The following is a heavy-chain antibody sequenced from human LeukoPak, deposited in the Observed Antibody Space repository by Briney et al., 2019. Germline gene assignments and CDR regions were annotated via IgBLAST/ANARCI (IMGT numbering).Heavy chain of an antibody. D-gene: IGHD5-18*01. CDR3: ARLYSYGPRCFDY. CDR2: IYHSGST. CDR1: GGSISSGGYS. V-gene: IGHV4-30-2*01. Sequence: SQTLSLACAVSGGSISSGGYSWSWIRQPPGKGLEWIGYIYHSGSTYYNPSLKSRVTISVDRSKNQFSLKLRSVTVADTAVYYCARLYSYGPRCFDYWGQGTLVTVSS. J-gene: IGHJ4*02.